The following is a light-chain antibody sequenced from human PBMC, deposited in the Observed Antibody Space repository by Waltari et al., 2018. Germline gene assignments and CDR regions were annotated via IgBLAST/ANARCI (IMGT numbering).Light chain of an antibody. Sequence: QSALTQPRSVSGSPGQSVTLSCTGTSSDVGGYNYVSWYQQHPGKAPKLMIYDVSERPSGVPDRFSGSKSGNTASLTISGLQAEDESDYYCCSYAGSYTRVFGGGTKLTVL. CDR2: DVS. V-gene: IGLV2-11*01. CDR3: CSYAGSYTRV. CDR1: SSDVGGYNY. J-gene: IGLJ2*01.